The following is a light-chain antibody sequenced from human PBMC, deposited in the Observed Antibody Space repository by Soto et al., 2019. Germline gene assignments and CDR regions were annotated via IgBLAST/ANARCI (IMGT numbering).Light chain of an antibody. CDR3: QQYVSSSIT. V-gene: IGKV3-20*01. CDR1: QSVSGNF. CDR2: GAS. J-gene: IGKJ5*01. Sequence: ESVLTQSPGTLSLSPGERTTLSCWASQSVSGNFLAWYQHKPGQAPRLLIYGASSRATGIPDRFSGSGSGTDFTLTISRLEPEDFAVYYCQQYVSSSITFGQGTRLEIK.